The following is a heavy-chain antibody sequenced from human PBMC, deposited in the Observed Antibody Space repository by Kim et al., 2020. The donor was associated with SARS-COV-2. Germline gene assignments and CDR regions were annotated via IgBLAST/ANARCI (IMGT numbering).Heavy chain of an antibody. D-gene: IGHD1-26*01. V-gene: IGHV4-34*01. J-gene: IGHJ3*02. CDR2: INHSGST. CDR1: GGSFSGYY. CDR3: SRGNRIVAFDI. Sequence: SETLSLTCAVYGGSFSGYYWSWIRQPPGKGLEWIGEINHSGSTNYNPSLKSRVTISVDTSKNQFSLKLSSVTAADTAVYYCSRGNRIVAFDIWGQGTMVT.